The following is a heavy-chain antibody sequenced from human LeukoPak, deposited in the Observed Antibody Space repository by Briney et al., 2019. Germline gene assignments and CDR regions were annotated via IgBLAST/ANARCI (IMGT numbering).Heavy chain of an antibody. CDR3: AKDPRVATIEIFDY. D-gene: IGHD5-12*01. CDR1: GFTFSSYA. V-gene: IGHV3-23*01. CDR2: ISGGGGVT. Sequence: GGSLRLSCAASGFTFSSYAMSWVRQAPGKGLEWVSSISGGGGVTYYADSVKGRFTISRDNSKNTLYLQMNSLRAEDTAVYYCAKDPRVATIEIFDYWGQGTLVTVSS. J-gene: IGHJ4*02.